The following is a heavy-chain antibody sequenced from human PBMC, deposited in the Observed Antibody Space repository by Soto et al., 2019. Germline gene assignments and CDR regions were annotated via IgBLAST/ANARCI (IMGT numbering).Heavy chain of an antibody. Sequence: LRLSCAASGFTFSSYAMSWVRQAPGKGLEWVSAISGSGGSTYYADSVKGRFTISRDNSKNTLYLQMNSLRAEDTAVYYCAKAPNWNYFYFDYWGQGTLVTVSS. J-gene: IGHJ4*02. CDR1: GFTFSSYA. V-gene: IGHV3-23*01. CDR2: ISGSGGST. CDR3: AKAPNWNYFYFDY. D-gene: IGHD1-7*01.